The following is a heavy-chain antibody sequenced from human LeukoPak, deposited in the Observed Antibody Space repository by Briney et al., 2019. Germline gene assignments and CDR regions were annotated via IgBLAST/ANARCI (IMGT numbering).Heavy chain of an antibody. CDR1: GGSLNGHY. CDR3: AKNGQSGFSFDP. V-gene: IGHV4-34*01. Sequence: SETLSLTCAVYGGSLNGHYWRWIRQPPGKGLEWIGEGNESGGTKFNPSLKSRATISADTSKNQFSLKLSSVTAADTAVYYCAKNGQSGFSFDPWGQGTLVTVSS. J-gene: IGHJ5*02. D-gene: IGHD2-8*01. CDR2: GNESGGT.